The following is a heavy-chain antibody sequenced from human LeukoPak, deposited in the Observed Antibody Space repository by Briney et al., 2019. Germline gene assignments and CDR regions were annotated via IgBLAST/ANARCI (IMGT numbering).Heavy chain of an antibody. CDR1: GSSFTTYW. CDR3: ARHYRYSGYDAFDY. V-gene: IGHV5-51*01. Sequence: GESLKISCKGSGSSFTTYWIGWVRQMPGKGLEWMGIIYPGDSDTRYSPSFQGQVTISADKSVSTAYLQWSSLKASDTAMYHCARHYRYSGYDAFDYWGQGTLVTVSS. J-gene: IGHJ4*02. D-gene: IGHD5-12*01. CDR2: IYPGDSDT.